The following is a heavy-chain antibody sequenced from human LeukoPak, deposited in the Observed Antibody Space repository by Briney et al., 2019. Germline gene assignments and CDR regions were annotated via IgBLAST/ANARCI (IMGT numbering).Heavy chain of an antibody. V-gene: IGHV3-30*18. J-gene: IGHJ6*02. CDR1: GFTFSSYG. CDR2: ISYDGSNK. D-gene: IGHD3-16*01. CDR3: AKDDGGYYYYGMDV. Sequence: GRSLRLSCAASGFTFSSYGMHWVRQAPGKGLEWVAVISYDGSNKYYADSVKGRFTISSDNSKNTLYLQMNSLRAEDTAVYYCAKDDGGYYYYGMDVWGQGTTVTVSS.